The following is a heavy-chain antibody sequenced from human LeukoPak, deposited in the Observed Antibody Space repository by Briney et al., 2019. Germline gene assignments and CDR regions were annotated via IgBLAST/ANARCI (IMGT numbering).Heavy chain of an antibody. CDR3: VRHGDHCFDW. V-gene: IGHV3-7*01. CDR2: IKKDGTTK. D-gene: IGHD4-17*01. CDR1: GFTFGSHW. J-gene: IGHJ4*02. Sequence: GGSLRLSCAASGFTFGSHWMGWVRQAPGKGLEWVANIKKDGTTKYYLDSVKGRFTVSRDNTENSLSLQMNSLSAEDTALYYCVRHGDHCFDWWGQGTLVTVSS.